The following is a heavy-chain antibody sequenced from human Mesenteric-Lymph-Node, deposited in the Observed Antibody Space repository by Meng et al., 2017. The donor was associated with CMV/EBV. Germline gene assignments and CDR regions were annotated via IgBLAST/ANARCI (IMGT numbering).Heavy chain of an antibody. V-gene: IGHV3-7*01. Sequence: GESLKISCAASGFTSSSYWMSWVRQAPGKGLEWVANIKQDGSEQYYVDSVKGRFTISRDNAKNSLYLQMNSLRVEDTAVYYCARNPVTNRRGSHFDYWGQGTLVTVSS. D-gene: IGHD4-17*01. CDR1: GFTSSSYW. J-gene: IGHJ4*02. CDR2: IKQDGSEQ. CDR3: ARNPVTNRRGSHFDY.